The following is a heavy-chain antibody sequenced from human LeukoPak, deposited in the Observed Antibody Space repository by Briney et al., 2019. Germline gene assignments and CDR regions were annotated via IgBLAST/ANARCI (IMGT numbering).Heavy chain of an antibody. CDR2: INHSGST. CDR1: GGSFSGYY. Sequence: SETLSLTCAVYGGSFSGYYWSWIRQPPGKGLEWIGEINHSGSTYYNPSLKSRVTISVDTSKNQFSLKLSSVTAADTAVHYCARVDVELLWFGELNYFDYWGQGTLVTVSS. J-gene: IGHJ4*02. CDR3: ARVDVELLWFGELNYFDY. V-gene: IGHV4-34*01. D-gene: IGHD3-10*01.